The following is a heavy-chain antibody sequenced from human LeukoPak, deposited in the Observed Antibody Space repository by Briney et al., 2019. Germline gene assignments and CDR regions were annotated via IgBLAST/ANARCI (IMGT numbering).Heavy chain of an antibody. J-gene: IGHJ6*03. D-gene: IGHD2-2*01. CDR3: ASLGDIVVVPAAHFGSYYYMDV. V-gene: IGHV3-48*04. Sequence: GGSLRLSCAASGFTFSSYSMNWVRQAPGKGLEWVSYISSSSTIYYADSVKGRFTISRDNAKNSLYLQMNSLRAEDTAVYYCASLGDIVVVPAAHFGSYYYMDVWGKGTTVTVSS. CDR2: ISSSSTI. CDR1: GFTFSSYS.